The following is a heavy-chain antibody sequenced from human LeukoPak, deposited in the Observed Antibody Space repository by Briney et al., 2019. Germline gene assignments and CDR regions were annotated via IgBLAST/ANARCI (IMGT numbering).Heavy chain of an antibody. CDR2: IYYSGST. D-gene: IGHD3-10*01. V-gene: IGHV4-59*01. CDR1: GGSISSYY. J-gene: IGHJ6*03. CDR3: ARDTRYGSGSEDYYYMDV. Sequence: KPSETLSLTCTVSGGSISSYYWSWIRQPPGKGLEWIGYIYYSGSTDYNPSLKSRVTISVDTSKNQFSLKLSSVTAADTAVYYCARDTRYGSGSEDYYYMDVWGKGTTVTVSS.